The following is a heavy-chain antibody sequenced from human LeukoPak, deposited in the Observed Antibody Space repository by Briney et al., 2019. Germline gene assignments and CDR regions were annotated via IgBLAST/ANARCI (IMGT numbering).Heavy chain of an antibody. J-gene: IGHJ4*02. V-gene: IGHV4-59*01. CDR1: VGSIRDSY. Sequence: PSETLSLTCSVSVGSIRDSYWSWIRQPPGKGLEWIGYIYNSGTTSYNPSLKGQVTISVDTSKNQFSLKLYPVTAADTAVYYCARGDKYPGVFDYWGQGTLVTVSS. CDR2: IYNSGTT. CDR3: ARGDKYPGVFDY. D-gene: IGHD2/OR15-2a*01.